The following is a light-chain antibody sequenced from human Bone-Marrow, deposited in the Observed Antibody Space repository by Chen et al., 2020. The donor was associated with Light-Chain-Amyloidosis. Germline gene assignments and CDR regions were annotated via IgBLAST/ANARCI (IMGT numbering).Light chain of an antibody. CDR1: SNDVGGYDY. J-gene: IGLJ3*02. CDR2: DIT. V-gene: IGLV2-14*03. CDR3: SSYTSSVSWV. Sequence: QSALPQPASVSGSPGQSLTISCTGTSNDVGGYDYVSWYQRHPDKAPRLMIYDITNRPSGVSHRFSGSKSGNTASLTISGLQAEDEGDYYCSSYTSSVSWVFGGGTRVTVL.